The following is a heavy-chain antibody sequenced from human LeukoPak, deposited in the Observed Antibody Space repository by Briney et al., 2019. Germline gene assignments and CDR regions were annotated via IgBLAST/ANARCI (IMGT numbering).Heavy chain of an antibody. CDR1: GGTFSSYA. CDR2: IIPILGIA. CDR3: ARDSGYYDSSGYPPRPVGFDP. J-gene: IGHJ5*02. D-gene: IGHD3-22*01. V-gene: IGHV1-69*04. Sequence: ASVKVSCKASGGTFSSYAISWVRQAPGQGLEWMGRIIPILGIANYAQKFQGRVTTTADKSTSTAYMELSSLRSEDTAVYYCARDSGYYDSSGYPPRPVGFDPWGQGTLVTVSS.